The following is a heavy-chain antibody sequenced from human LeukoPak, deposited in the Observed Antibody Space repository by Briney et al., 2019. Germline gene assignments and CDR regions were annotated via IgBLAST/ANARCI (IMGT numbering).Heavy chain of an antibody. D-gene: IGHD6-19*01. Sequence: SETLSLTCAVYGGSFSGYYWSWIRQPPGKGLEWIGEINHSGSTNYNPSLKSRVTISVDTSKNQFSLKLSSVTAADTAVYYCAVSSGYSSGWTLGHNWFDPWGQGTLVTVSS. CDR1: GGSFSGYY. CDR2: INHSGST. CDR3: AVSSGYSSGWTLGHNWFDP. V-gene: IGHV4-34*01. J-gene: IGHJ5*02.